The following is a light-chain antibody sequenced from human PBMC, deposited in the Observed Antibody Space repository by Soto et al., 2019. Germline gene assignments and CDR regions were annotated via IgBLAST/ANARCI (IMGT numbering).Light chain of an antibody. CDR2: GAS. CDR1: QSVSSNY. V-gene: IGKV3-20*01. CDR3: QQYHNTPIT. J-gene: IGKJ5*01. Sequence: EVVLTQSPGTLSLSPCERSTLSCRASQSVSSNYLAWYQQIPGQAPRLLIYGASSRATGIPDRFSGSGSGTDFTLTISRLEPEDFAVYYCQQYHNTPITFGQGTRLEI.